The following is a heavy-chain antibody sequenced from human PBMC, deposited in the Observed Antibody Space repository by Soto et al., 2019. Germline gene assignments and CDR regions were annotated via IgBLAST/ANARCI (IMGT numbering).Heavy chain of an antibody. V-gene: IGHV4-30-2*01. J-gene: IGHJ5*02. CDR2: IYHRGST. CDR3: ARVPDR. CDR1: GGSISSGGYS. D-gene: IGHD2-2*01. Sequence: SETLSLTCAVSGGSISSGGYSWSWIRQPPGKGLEWIGYIYHRGSTYYNPSLKSRVTISVDRSKNQFYLKLSSVTAADTAVYYCARVPDRWGQGTLVTVS.